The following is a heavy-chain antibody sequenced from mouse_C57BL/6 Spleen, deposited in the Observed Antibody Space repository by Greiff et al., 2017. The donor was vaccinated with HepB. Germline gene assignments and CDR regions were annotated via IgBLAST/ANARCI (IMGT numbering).Heavy chain of an antibody. CDR1: GFTFSDYG. D-gene: IGHD2-3*01. J-gene: IGHJ4*01. Sequence: EVQLVESGGGLVKPGGSLKLSCAASGFTFSDYGMHWVRQAPEKGLEWVAYISSGSSTIYYADTVKGRFTISRDNAKNTLFLQMTSLRSEDTAMYYCAPYDGYFYAMDYWGQGTSVTVSS. CDR3: APYDGYFYAMDY. V-gene: IGHV5-17*01. CDR2: ISSGSSTI.